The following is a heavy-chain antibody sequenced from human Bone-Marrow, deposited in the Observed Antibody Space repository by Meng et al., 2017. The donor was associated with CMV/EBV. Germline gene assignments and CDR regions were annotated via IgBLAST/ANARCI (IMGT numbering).Heavy chain of an antibody. D-gene: IGHD1-26*01. CDR3: ARVSASGSSIDF. CDR2: ISSSGSTR. J-gene: IGHJ4*02. V-gene: IGHV3-11*04. Sequence: GGSLRLSCAASGFTFSDYYMSWIRQAPGKGLEWVSYISSSGSTRYYADSVKGRFTISRDNAKNTVYLQMSSMREEDTAVYYCARVSASGSSIDFWGQGAMVTVSS. CDR1: GFTFSDYY.